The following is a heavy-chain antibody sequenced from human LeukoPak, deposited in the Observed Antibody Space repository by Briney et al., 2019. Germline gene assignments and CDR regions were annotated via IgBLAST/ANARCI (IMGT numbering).Heavy chain of an antibody. Sequence: RAAVNVSCKASGYTFTSYEIHWVRRATGQGLEWMGWMNPKSGNSGYTQKFRGRLTVNRDSSISTADIELSGLRSEDTAVYYCARNVRQFYYDSGGHELYYYYMDVWGEGTTVTVSS. CDR2: MNPKSGNS. D-gene: IGHD3-22*01. V-gene: IGHV1-8*03. CDR3: ARNVRQFYYDSGGHELYYYYMDV. J-gene: IGHJ6*03. CDR1: GYTFTSYE.